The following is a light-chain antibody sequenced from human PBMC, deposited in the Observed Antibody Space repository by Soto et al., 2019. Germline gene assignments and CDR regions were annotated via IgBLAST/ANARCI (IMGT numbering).Light chain of an antibody. CDR3: QQSYSTPLT. CDR1: QSISSY. CDR2: AAS. J-gene: IGKJ4*01. V-gene: IGKV1-39*01. Sequence: DIQMTQYPSSLSASVGDRVTITCRASQSISSYLNWYQQKPGKAPKLLIYAASSLQSGVPSRFSGSGSGTDFTLTISSLQPEDFATYYCQQSYSTPLTFGGGTMVDIK.